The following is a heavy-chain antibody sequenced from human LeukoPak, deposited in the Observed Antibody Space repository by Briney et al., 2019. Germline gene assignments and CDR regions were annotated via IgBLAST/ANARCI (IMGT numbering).Heavy chain of an antibody. V-gene: IGHV4-39*01. CDR3: ARLSSIAARGPFDY. CDR1: GGSTSSSSYY. Sequence: PSETLSLTCTVSGGSTSSSSYYWGWIRQPPGKRLEWIGSIYYSGSTYYNPSLKSRVTISVDTSKNQFSLKLSSVTAADTAVYYCARLSSIAARGPFDYWGQGTLVTVSS. J-gene: IGHJ4*01. CDR2: IYYSGST. D-gene: IGHD6-6*01.